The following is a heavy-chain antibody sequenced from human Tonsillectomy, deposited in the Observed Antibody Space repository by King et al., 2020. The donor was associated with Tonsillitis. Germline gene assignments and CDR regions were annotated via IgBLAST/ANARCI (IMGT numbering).Heavy chain of an antibody. CDR2: ISYDGSTE. CDR1: GFTFSGYA. CDR3: AREDYFDSSGYLDY. D-gene: IGHD3-22*01. J-gene: IGHJ4*02. V-gene: IGHV3-30*01. Sequence: VQLVESGGGVVQPGRSRRLSCAASGFTFSGYAMHWVRQAPGKGLEWVAVISYDGSTEYYADSVKGRFTISRDNSKNTLCLQMNSLRAEDTAVYYCAREDYFDSSGYLDYWGQGPLVTVSS.